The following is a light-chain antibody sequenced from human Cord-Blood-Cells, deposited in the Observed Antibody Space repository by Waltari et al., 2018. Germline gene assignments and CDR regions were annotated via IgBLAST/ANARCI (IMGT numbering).Light chain of an antibody. CDR1: QSVSSSY. CDR2: GAS. CDR3: QQYGSVPPT. V-gene: IGKV3-20*01. Sequence: EIVLTQSPGTLSLSPGERATLSCRASQSVSSSYLAWYQQKPGQAPRLLIYGASSRATGVPDRFSGSGSGTDFTLTISRLEPEDFAVYYCQQYGSVPPTFGGGTKVEIK. J-gene: IGKJ4*01.